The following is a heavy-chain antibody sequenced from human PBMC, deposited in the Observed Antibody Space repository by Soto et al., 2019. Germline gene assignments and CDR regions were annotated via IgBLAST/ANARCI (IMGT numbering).Heavy chain of an antibody. Sequence: TSETLSLTCAIYNSSLGAFHWTWIRQPPGKGLGWIGELIHGGSTNYNPSLKSRVTFSLDTSKSQFSLHVMSVTAADTAVYYCARSPLSYDYVRQTWREVGDSFDVWGRGTSVTVSS. V-gene: IGHV4-34*12. CDR3: ARSPLSYDYVRQTWREVGDSFDV. CDR1: NSSLGAFH. D-gene: IGHD3-10*02. CDR2: LIHGGST. J-gene: IGHJ3*01.